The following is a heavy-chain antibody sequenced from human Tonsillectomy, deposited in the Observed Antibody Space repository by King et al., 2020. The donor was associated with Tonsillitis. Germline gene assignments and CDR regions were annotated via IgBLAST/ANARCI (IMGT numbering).Heavy chain of an antibody. CDR3: VSHSSLFQH. J-gene: IGHJ1*01. D-gene: IGHD6-6*01. V-gene: IGHV3-23*04. CDR1: GFTFSSYA. CDR2: ISGRGGTT. Sequence: VQLVESGGGLVQPGGSLRLSCAASGFTFSSYAMSWVRQSPGKGLEWVSAISGRGGTTYYADSVKGRFTISRDNSKNTLYLQMNSLRAEYTAVYYCVSHSSLFQHWGQGTLVTVSS.